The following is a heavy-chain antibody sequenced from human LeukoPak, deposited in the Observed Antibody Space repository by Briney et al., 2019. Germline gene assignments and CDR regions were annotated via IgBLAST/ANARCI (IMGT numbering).Heavy chain of an antibody. J-gene: IGHJ4*02. D-gene: IGHD3-10*01. CDR2: IRYDGSNK. V-gene: IGHV3-30*02. CDR1: GFTFSSYA. CDR3: AKDGDGYYGSGSYSEY. Sequence: GGSLRLSCAASGFTFSSYAMSWVRQAPGKGLVWVAFIRYDGSNKYYTDSVKGRFTISRDNSNNTLYLQMNSLRAEDTAVYYCAKDGDGYYGSGSYSEYWSQGTLVTVSS.